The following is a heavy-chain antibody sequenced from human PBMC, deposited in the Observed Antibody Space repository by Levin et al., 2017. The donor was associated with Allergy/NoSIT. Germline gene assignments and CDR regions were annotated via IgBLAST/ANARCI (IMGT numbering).Heavy chain of an antibody. V-gene: IGHV3-23*01. CDR3: AKSPNWGGWGAFDI. J-gene: IGHJ3*02. CDR2: ISGSGGST. D-gene: IGHD7-27*01. Sequence: PGGSLRLSCAASGFTFSSYAMSWVRQAPGKGLEWVSTISGSGGSTYYADSVKGRFTISRDSSKNTLYLQMNSLRADDTAVYYCAKSPNWGGWGAFDIWGQGTMVTISS. CDR1: GFTFSSYA.